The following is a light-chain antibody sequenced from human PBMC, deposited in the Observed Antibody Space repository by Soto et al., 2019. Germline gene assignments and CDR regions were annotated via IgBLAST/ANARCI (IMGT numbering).Light chain of an antibody. V-gene: IGKV1-8*01. J-gene: IGKJ3*01. CDR1: QGISSY. Sequence: AIRMTQSPSSLSASTGDRVTITCRASQGISSYLAWYQQKPGKAPKLLIYAASTLQSGVPSRFSGSGSGTDCTLTISCLQSEDFATYYWQQYYSYPRAFGPGTKVDI. CDR3: QQYYSYPRA. CDR2: AAS.